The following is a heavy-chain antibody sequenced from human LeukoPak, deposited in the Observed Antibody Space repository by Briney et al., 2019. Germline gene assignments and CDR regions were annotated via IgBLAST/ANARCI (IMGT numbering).Heavy chain of an antibody. CDR1: GGTFSSYA. CDR2: IIPIFGTA. D-gene: IGHD5-18*01. J-gene: IGHJ4*02. V-gene: IGHV1-69*06. CDR3: ARDRGYSYGRGFDY. Sequence: SVKVSCKASGGTFSSYAISWVRQAPGQGLERMGGIIPIFGTANYAQKFQGRVTITADKSTSTAYMELSSLRSEDTAVYYCARDRGYSYGRGFDYWGQGTLVTVSS.